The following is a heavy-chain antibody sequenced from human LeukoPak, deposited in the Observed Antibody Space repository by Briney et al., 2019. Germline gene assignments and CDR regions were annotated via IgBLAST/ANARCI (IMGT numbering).Heavy chain of an antibody. Sequence: GGSLRLSCAASGFSFSSYAMSWVRQAPGKGLEWVSAISGSGGSTYYADSVKGRFTISRDNSKDTLYLQMNSLRAEDTAVYYCAKDPNSSGWTRGDAFDIWGQGTTVTVSS. V-gene: IGHV3-23*01. CDR3: AKDPNSSGWTRGDAFDI. CDR1: GFSFSSYA. J-gene: IGHJ3*02. CDR2: ISGSGGST. D-gene: IGHD6-19*01.